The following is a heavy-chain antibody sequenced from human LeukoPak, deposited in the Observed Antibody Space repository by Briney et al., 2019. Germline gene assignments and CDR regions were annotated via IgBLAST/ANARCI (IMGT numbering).Heavy chain of an antibody. Sequence: PGGSLRLSCAASGFTFDDCAMHWVRQAPGKGLEWVSLISGDGGSTYYADSVKGRFTISRDNSKNSLYLQMNSLRTEDTALYYCAKDTYYYDSSGYYDYWGQGTLVTVSS. CDR2: ISGDGGST. J-gene: IGHJ4*02. D-gene: IGHD3-22*01. CDR1: GFTFDDCA. CDR3: AKDTYYYDSSGYYDY. V-gene: IGHV3-43*02.